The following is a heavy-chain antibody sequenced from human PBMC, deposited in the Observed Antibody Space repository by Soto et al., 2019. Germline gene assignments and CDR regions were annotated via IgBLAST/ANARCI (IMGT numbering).Heavy chain of an antibody. Sequence: QVQLQEAGPGLVKPSETLSLTCTVSGGSISSYYWSWIRQPPGKGLEWIGSLYYSGSTNYNASLKSPVTISVDTSKRQFSLKLSSVTAADTAVYYCARRFSAYYYDSSGSTYWYFDLWGRGTLVTVSS. J-gene: IGHJ2*01. CDR2: LYYSGST. V-gene: IGHV4-59*01. D-gene: IGHD3-22*01. CDR1: GGSISSYY. CDR3: ARRFSAYYYDSSGSTYWYFDL.